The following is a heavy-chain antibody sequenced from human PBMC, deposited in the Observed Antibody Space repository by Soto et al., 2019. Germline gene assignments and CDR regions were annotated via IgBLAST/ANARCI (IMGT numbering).Heavy chain of an antibody. CDR2: IDPSDSYT. J-gene: IGHJ3*02. D-gene: IGHD3-22*01. CDR1: GYSFTIYW. CDR3: ARNYYDSSGYPGI. Sequence: GESLKISCKGSGYSFTIYWISWVRQMPGKGLEWMGRIDPSDSYTNYSPSFQGHVTISADKSISTAYLQWSSLKASDTAMYYCARNYYDSSGYPGIWGQGTMVTV. V-gene: IGHV5-10-1*01.